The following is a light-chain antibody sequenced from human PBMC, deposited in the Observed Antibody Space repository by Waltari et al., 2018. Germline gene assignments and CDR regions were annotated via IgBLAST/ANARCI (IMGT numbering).Light chain of an antibody. CDR2: GAS. Sequence: EIVLTQSPGTLSLSPGERATLSCRARQRVSSSYLAWYQQKPGQAPRLLIYGASSRATGMPDRFSGSGSGTDFTLTISRLEPEDFAVYYCQQYGSSPLTFGQGTKVEIK. J-gene: IGKJ1*01. V-gene: IGKV3-20*01. CDR1: QRVSSSY. CDR3: QQYGSSPLT.